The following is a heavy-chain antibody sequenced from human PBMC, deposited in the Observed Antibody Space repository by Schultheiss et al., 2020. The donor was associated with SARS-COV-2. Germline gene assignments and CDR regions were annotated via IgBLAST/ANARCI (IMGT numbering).Heavy chain of an antibody. CDR3: ARGPVTGTTRLDY. J-gene: IGHJ4*02. CDR2: IIPIFGTA. D-gene: IGHD1-7*01. CDR1: GGTFSSYA. Sequence: SVKVSCKASGGTFSSYAISWVRQAPGQGLEWMGGIIPIFGTANYAQKFQGRVTMTRNTSISTAYMELSSLRSEDTAVYYCARGPVTGTTRLDYWGQGTLVTVSS. V-gene: IGHV1-69*05.